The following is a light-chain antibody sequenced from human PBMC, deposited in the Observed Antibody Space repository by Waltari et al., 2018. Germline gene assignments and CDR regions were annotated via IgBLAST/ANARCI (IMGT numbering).Light chain of an antibody. J-gene: IGLJ2*01. V-gene: IGLV7-46*01. CDR2: DTS. CDR3: SVSYSGHVI. Sequence: QVVVTQEPSLTVSPGGTVTLTCGSSNGAVPSGQFPYWFLQQPGQAPRTLVYDTSNKHSWTPARFSGSLLGGKAALTLSGAQPEDEAEYYCSVSYSGHVIFGGGTKLTVL. CDR1: NGAVPSGQF.